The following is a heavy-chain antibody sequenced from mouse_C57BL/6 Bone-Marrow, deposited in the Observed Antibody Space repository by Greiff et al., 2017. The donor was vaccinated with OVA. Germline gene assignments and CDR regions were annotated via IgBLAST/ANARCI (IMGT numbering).Heavy chain of an antibody. CDR3: AKISSYFYWYFDV. D-gene: IGHD1-1*01. Sequence: QVQLQQSGPGLVQPSQSLSITCTVSGFSLTSYGVHWVRQSPGKGLEWLGVIWRGGSTDYNAAFMSRLSITKDNSKSQVFFKMNSLQADDTAIYYCAKISSYFYWYFDVWGTGTTVTVSS. J-gene: IGHJ1*03. CDR2: IWRGGST. CDR1: GFSLTSYG. V-gene: IGHV2-5*01.